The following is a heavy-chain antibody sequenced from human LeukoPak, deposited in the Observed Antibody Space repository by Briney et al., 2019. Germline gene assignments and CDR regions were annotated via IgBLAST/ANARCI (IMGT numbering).Heavy chain of an antibody. CDR2: IGIAGDR. V-gene: IGHV3-13*01. J-gene: IGHJ6*02. D-gene: IGHD3-3*01. CDR3: ARVEGSYSYYGMDV. CDR1: GFTFSSYD. Sequence: GGSLRLSCAASGFTFSSYDMHWVRQVTGKGLEWVSAIGIAGDRYYLGSVKGRFTISRENAKNSVYLQTNSLRAGDTAVYYCARVEGSYSYYGMDVWGQGTTVTVSS.